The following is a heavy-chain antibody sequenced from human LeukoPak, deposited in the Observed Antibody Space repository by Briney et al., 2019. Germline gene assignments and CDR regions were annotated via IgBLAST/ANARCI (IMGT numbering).Heavy chain of an antibody. J-gene: IGHJ4*02. CDR2: IYYSGST. Sequence: SETLSLTCTVSGGSISSSSYYWGWIRQPPGKGLEWIGSIYYSGSTYYNPSLKSRVTISVDTSKNQFSPKLSSVTAADTAVYYCARVVDSSGYHFDYWGQGTLVTVSS. V-gene: IGHV4-39*07. D-gene: IGHD3-22*01. CDR1: GGSISSSSYY. CDR3: ARVVDSSGYHFDY.